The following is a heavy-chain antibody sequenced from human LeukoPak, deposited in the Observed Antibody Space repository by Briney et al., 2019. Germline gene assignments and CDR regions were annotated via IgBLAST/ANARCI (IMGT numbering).Heavy chain of an antibody. CDR2: IKQDGSEK. Sequence: GGSLRLSCAASGFTFSNYWMSWVRQAPGEGLEWVANIKQDGSEKSYVDSVKGRFTISRDNAKNSLYLQRNSLRAEDTAVFYCARNVDTLTDFHWYFDLWGRGTLVTVSS. CDR1: GFTFSNYW. V-gene: IGHV3-7*01. D-gene: IGHD5-18*01. CDR3: ARNVDTLTDFHWYFDL. J-gene: IGHJ2*01.